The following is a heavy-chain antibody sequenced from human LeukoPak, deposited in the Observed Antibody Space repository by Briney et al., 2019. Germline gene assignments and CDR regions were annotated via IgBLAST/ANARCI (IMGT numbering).Heavy chain of an antibody. V-gene: IGHV4-39*07. D-gene: IGHD2-15*01. CDR1: GGSISSSNYY. J-gene: IGHJ6*03. CDR3: ARDRHGSCYSVGCNYYYMDV. Sequence: SETLSLTCTVSGGSISSSNYYWGWIRQPPGKGLEWIGSMYYSGSTYYNPSLKSRVTISVDTSKNQFSLKLSSVTAADTAVYYCARDRHGSCYSVGCNYYYMDVWGKGTTVNVSS. CDR2: MYYSGST.